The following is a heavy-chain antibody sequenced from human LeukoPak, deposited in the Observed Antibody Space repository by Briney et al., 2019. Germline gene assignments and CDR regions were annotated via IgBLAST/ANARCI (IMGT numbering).Heavy chain of an antibody. Sequence: GGSLRLSCAASGFTFSGYWMHWVRQAPGKGLVRVSRINSDGSSTSYADSVKGRFTISRDNAKNTLYLQMSSLRAEDTAVFYCARGARYFDWLYDYYGMDVWGQGTTVTVSS. CDR3: ARGARYFDWLYDYYGMDV. J-gene: IGHJ6*02. CDR2: INSDGSST. D-gene: IGHD3-9*01. V-gene: IGHV3-74*01. CDR1: GFTFSGYW.